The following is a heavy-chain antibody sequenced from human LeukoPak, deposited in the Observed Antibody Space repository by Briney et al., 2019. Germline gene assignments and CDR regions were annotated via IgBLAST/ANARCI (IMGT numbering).Heavy chain of an antibody. J-gene: IGHJ4*02. V-gene: IGHV3-23*01. Sequence: GGSLRLSCSASGFTFSSFAMNWVRQAPGKGLEWVSIISGYGDTTYYTDSVKGRFTISRDNSKNTLYLQMNSLRAEDTAVYYCAKDTEMATIGDYFDYWGQGTLVTVSS. CDR3: AKDTEMATIGDYFDY. CDR2: ISGYGDTT. CDR1: GFTFSSFA. D-gene: IGHD5-24*01.